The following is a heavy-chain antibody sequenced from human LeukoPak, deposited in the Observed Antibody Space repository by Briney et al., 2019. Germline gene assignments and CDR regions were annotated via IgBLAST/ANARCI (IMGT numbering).Heavy chain of an antibody. D-gene: IGHD6-13*01. CDR1: GFTFSSYG. Sequence: PGRSLRLSCAASGFTFSSYGMHWVRQAPGKGLEWVAVIWYDGSNKYYADSVKGRFTISRDNSKNTLYLQMNSLRAEDTAVYYCARDGVGREQLRNNYYYYYMDVWGKGTTVTVSS. J-gene: IGHJ6*03. V-gene: IGHV3-33*01. CDR2: IWYDGSNK. CDR3: ARDGVGREQLRNNYYYYYMDV.